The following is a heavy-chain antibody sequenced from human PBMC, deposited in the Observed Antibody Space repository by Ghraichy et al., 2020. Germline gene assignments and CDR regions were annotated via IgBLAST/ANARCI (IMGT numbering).Heavy chain of an antibody. D-gene: IGHD6-19*01. J-gene: IGHJ5*02. V-gene: IGHV4-59*01. CDR3: ARASSSGWANWFDP. CDR1: GGSISSYY. CDR2: IYYSGST. Sequence: TLSLTCTVSGGSISSYYWSWIRQPPGKGLEWIGYIYYSGSTNYNPSLKSRVTISVDTSKNQFSLKLSSVTAADTAVYYCARASSSGWANWFDPWGQGTLVTVSS.